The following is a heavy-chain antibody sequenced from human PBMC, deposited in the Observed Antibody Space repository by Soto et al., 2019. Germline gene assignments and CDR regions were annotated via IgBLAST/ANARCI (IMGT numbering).Heavy chain of an antibody. J-gene: IGHJ4*02. Sequence: QVQLVQSGAEVKKPGSSVKVSCKASGGTFSSYAISWVRQAPGQGLEWMGGIIPIFGTANYAQKFQGRVTITADESTSTAYMELSSLRSEDTAVYYCARDRGSSGYPPYYFDYWGQGTLVTVSS. CDR3: ARDRGSSGYPPYYFDY. V-gene: IGHV1-69*12. CDR1: GGTFSSYA. D-gene: IGHD3-22*01. CDR2: IIPIFGTA.